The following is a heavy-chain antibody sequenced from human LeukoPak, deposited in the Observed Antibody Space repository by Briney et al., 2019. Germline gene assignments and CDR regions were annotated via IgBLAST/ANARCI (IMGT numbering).Heavy chain of an antibody. Sequence: GGSLRLSCAASGFTFSDAWMSWVRQAPGKGLEWVGRIKRKTDGGTTDYAAPVKGRFTISRDDSKTSLYLQMNNLKTEDTAVYYCTTDTRRVVVPKWGQGTLVTVSS. J-gene: IGHJ4*02. CDR3: TTDTRRVVVPK. D-gene: IGHD2-15*01. CDR1: GFTFSDAW. V-gene: IGHV3-15*01. CDR2: IKRKTDGGTT.